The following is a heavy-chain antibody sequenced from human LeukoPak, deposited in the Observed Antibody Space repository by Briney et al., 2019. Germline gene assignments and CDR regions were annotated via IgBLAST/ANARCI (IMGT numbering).Heavy chain of an antibody. CDR3: AREYPAAGSYFDY. Sequence: GSLRLSCEASGFTFSTFAMIWVRQPPGKGLEWVSSIFPSGGEIHYADSVKGRFTISRDNSKNTLYLQMNSLRAEDTAVYYCAREYPAAGSYFDYWGQGTLVTVSS. D-gene: IGHD6-13*01. J-gene: IGHJ4*02. CDR1: GFTFSTFA. CDR2: IFPSGGEI. V-gene: IGHV3-23*01.